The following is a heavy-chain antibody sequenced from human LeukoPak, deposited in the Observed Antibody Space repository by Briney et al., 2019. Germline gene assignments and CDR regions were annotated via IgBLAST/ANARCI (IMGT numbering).Heavy chain of an antibody. CDR2: INHSGST. J-gene: IGHJ4*02. CDR3: ARRSSGYRRSFDY. CDR1: GGSFSGYY. V-gene: IGHV4-34*01. Sequence: SETLSLTCAVYGGSFSGYYWSWTRQPPGKGLEWIGEINHSGSTNYNPSLKSRVTISVDTSKNQFSLKLSSVTAAHTAGYYCARRSSGYRRSFDYWGQGTLVTVSS. D-gene: IGHD3-22*01.